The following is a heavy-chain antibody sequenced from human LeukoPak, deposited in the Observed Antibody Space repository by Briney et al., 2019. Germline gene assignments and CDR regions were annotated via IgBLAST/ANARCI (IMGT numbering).Heavy chain of an antibody. CDR3: ARDGYYYDSSGYDY. Sequence: SQTLSLTCTVSGGSISSGDYYWSWIRQPPGKGLEWIGYIYYSGSTNYNPSLKSRVTISVDTSKNQFSLKLSSVTAADTAVYYCARDGYYYDSSGYDYWGQGTLVTVSS. CDR2: IYYSGST. CDR1: GGSISSGDYY. D-gene: IGHD3-22*01. V-gene: IGHV4-61*08. J-gene: IGHJ4*02.